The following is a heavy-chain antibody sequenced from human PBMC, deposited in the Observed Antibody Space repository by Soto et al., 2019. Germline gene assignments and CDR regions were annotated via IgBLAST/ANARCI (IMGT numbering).Heavy chain of an antibody. V-gene: IGHV6-1*01. CDR3: ARDLRQLVSFDY. Sequence: SPTLSLTCDISGGSVSSNSAAWNWIRQSPSRGLEWLGRTYYRSKWYNDYAVSVKSRITINPDTSKNQFSLQLNSVTPEDTAVYYCARDLRQLVSFDYWGQGTLVTVSS. CDR2: TYYRSKWYN. CDR1: GGSVSSNSAA. D-gene: IGHD6-6*01. J-gene: IGHJ4*02.